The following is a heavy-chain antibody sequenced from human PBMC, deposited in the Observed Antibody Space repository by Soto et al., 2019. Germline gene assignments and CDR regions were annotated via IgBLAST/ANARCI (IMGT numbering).Heavy chain of an antibody. CDR3: ARDLWGYCGTDCYPLDV. CDR2: MYNTGST. J-gene: IGHJ6*02. CDR1: GGSISGYY. Sequence: SESLSLTCTVSGGSISGYYWSWIRQPPGKGLEWIGYMYNTGSTVYNPSFKSRVTISVDTSKNQFSLKLNSVTAADTAVYYCARDLWGYCGTDCYPLDVWGQGTTVT. V-gene: IGHV4-59*01. D-gene: IGHD2-21*02.